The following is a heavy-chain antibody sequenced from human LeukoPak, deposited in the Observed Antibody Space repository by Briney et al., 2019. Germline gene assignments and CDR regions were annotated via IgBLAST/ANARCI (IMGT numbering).Heavy chain of an antibody. V-gene: IGHV3-66*01. J-gene: IGHJ4*02. CDR1: GFTVSSNY. CDR3: AREVGGGSSGQ. Sequence: WGSLRLSCAASGFTVSSNYMSWVRQVPGKGLEWVSVIYSDGTISYADSVKGRFTISRDNSENTLYLQMNSLRVEDTAVYYCAREVGGGSSGQWGQGTLVTVSS. CDR2: IYSDGTI. D-gene: IGHD3-16*01.